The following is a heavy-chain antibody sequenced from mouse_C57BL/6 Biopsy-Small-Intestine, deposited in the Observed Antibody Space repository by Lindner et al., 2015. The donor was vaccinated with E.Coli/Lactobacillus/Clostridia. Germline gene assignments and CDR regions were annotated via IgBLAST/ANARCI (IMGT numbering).Heavy chain of an antibody. D-gene: IGHD2-3*01. CDR1: GYTLTSYD. CDR2: IYPRSDST. CDR3: ARHERGGDGYYTPWFAY. J-gene: IGHJ3*01. V-gene: IGHV1-81*01. Sequence: VQLQESGAELARPGASVKLSCKASGYTLTSYDITWVRQRPGQGLEWIGEIYPRSDSTYYSENFKGKATLTADISSSTAYMELRSLTSEDSAVYFCARHERGGDGYYTPWFAYWGQGTLVTVSA.